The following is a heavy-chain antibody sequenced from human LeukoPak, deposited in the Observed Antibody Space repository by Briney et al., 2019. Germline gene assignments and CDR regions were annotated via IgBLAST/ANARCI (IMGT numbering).Heavy chain of an antibody. CDR3: ARVTGYRIEDYFDY. Sequence: PSQTLSLTCSVSGGSISSDSYYWSWIRQPPGKGLEWIGQIYYSGSTNYNPSLKSRVTISVETSKNEFSLKLRSVTAADTAVYYCARVTGYRIEDYFDYWGQGTLVTVSS. CDR1: GGSISSDSYY. D-gene: IGHD6-13*01. J-gene: IGHJ4*02. V-gene: IGHV4-61*01. CDR2: IYYSGST.